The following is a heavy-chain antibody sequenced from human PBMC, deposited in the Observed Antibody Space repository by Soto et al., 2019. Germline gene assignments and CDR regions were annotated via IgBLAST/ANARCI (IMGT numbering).Heavy chain of an antibody. D-gene: IGHD3-22*01. CDR3: AKYRGSSGYYGSDY. V-gene: IGHV3-23*01. CDR1: GFTFSSYA. J-gene: IGHJ4*02. CDR2: ISGGGSST. Sequence: GGSLRLSCAASGFTFSSYAMSWVRQAPGKGLEWVSAISGGGSSTNYADSVKGRFTISRDNSKSTLYLQMNSLGAEDTAVYYCAKYRGSSGYYGSDYWGQGTLVTVSS.